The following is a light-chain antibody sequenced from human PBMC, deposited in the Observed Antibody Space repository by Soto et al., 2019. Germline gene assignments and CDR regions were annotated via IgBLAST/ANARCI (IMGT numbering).Light chain of an antibody. CDR3: CSFTSSNTHV. CDR2: EVN. CDR1: SSDFGNYNL. Sequence: QSVLTQPASVSGSPGQSITISCTGTSSDFGNYNLVSWYQQHPGKVPKLILFEVNKRPSGVSGRSSGSKSGNTASLTISGLQAEDEADYYCCSFTSSNTHVFGTGTKVTV. V-gene: IGLV2-23*02. J-gene: IGLJ1*01.